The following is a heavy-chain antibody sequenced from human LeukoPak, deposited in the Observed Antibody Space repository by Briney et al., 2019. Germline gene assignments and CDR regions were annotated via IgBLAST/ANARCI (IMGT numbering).Heavy chain of an antibody. CDR2: INHSGST. J-gene: IGHJ6*02. CDR1: GGSFSGYY. D-gene: IGHD5-12*01. CDR3: ATTPLVATKGHYYYYYGMDV. Sequence: SETLSFTCAVYGGSFSGYYWSWIRQPPGKGLEWIGEINHSGSTNYNPSLKSRVTISVDTSKNQFSLKLSSVTAADTAVYYCATTPLVATKGHYYYYYGMDVWGQGTTVTVSS. V-gene: IGHV4-34*01.